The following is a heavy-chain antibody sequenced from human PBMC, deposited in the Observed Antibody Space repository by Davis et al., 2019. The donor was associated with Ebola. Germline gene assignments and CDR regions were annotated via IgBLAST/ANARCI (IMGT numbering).Heavy chain of an antibody. J-gene: IGHJ4*02. CDR1: GFTFSSYG. CDR2: ISYDGSNK. D-gene: IGHD1-26*01. V-gene: IGHV3-30*18. Sequence: PGGSLRLSCAASGFTFSSYGMHWVRQAPGKGLEWVAVISYDGSNKYYADSVKGRFTISRDNSKNTLYLQMNSLRAEDTAVYYCAKGDHSGSYYSLDYWGQGTLVTVSS. CDR3: AKGDHSGSYYSLDY.